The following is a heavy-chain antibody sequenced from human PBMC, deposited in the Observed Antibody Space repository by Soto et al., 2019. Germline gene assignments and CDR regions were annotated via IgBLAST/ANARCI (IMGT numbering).Heavy chain of an antibody. V-gene: IGHV1-18*01. D-gene: IGHD4-17*01. CDR3: AGLYDDGNYGTYYCYGMDV. CDR1: GYTFTSYG. Sequence: QVQLVQSGAEVKKPGASVKVSCKASGYTFTSYGISWVRQAPGQGLERMGWISAYNGNTNNAQKLQGRVTMTTDTSTSTAYMELRSLRSDDTAVYYCAGLYDDGNYGTYYCYGMDVWGQGTTVTVSS. J-gene: IGHJ6*02. CDR2: ISAYNGNT.